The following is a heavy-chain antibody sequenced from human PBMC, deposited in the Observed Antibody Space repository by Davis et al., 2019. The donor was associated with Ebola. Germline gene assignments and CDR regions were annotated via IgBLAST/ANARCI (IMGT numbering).Heavy chain of an antibody. CDR3: ARGWLRGGMDV. D-gene: IGHD5-18*01. V-gene: IGHV6-1*01. CDR1: GDRVSSGG. CDR2: TYYSSKWHN. J-gene: IGHJ6*04. Sequence: HSQTLSLTCAISGDRVSSGGWNWIRQSPSRGLEWLGRTYYSSKWHNDYGESVKSRISINPDTSKNQLSLQLNSVTPEDTAMYYCARGWLRGGMDVWGEGTTVTVSS.